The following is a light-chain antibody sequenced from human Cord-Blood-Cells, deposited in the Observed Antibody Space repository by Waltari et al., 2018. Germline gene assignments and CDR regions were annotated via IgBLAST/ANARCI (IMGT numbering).Light chain of an antibody. CDR3: GTWDSSLSAGV. CDR1: SSNIGNNY. Sequence: QSVLTQPPSVSAAPGQKVTISCSGSSSNIGNNYVSWYQQLPGTAPKLLIYDNNKRPSGIPDPFPGSQSCTSATLGITGLQTGDEADYYCGTWDSSLSAGVFGTGTKVTVL. J-gene: IGLJ1*01. V-gene: IGLV1-51*01. CDR2: DNN.